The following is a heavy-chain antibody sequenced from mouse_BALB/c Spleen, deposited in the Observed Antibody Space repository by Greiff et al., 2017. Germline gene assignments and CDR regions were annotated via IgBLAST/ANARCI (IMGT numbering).Heavy chain of an antibody. CDR2: ISSGGSYT. D-gene: IGHD1-1*01. CDR1: GFTFSSYA. V-gene: IGHV5-9-3*01. CDR3: ARDYYGSRNWYFDV. J-gene: IGHJ1*01. Sequence: EVQGVESGGGLVKPGGSLKLSCAASGFTFSSYAMSWVRQTPEKRLEWVATISSGGSYTYYPDSVKGRFTISRDNAKNTLYLQMSSLRSEDTAMYYCARDYYGSRNWYFDVWGAGTTVTVSS.